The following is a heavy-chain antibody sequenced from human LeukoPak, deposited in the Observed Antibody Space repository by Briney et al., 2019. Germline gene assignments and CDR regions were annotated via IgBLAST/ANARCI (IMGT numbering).Heavy chain of an antibody. Sequence: PGGSLRLSCAASGFTFSSYAMSWVRQAPGKGLEWVSAISGSGGSTYYADSVKGRFTISRDNSKNTLYLQMNSLRAEDTAVYYCAKVPDLITIFGVVIPMRSDYWGQGTLVTVSS. J-gene: IGHJ4*02. CDR1: GFTFSSYA. D-gene: IGHD3-3*01. CDR2: ISGSGGST. CDR3: AKVPDLITIFGVVIPMRSDY. V-gene: IGHV3-23*01.